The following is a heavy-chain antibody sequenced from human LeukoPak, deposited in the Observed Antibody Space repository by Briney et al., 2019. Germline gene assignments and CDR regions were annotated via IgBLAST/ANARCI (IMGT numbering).Heavy chain of an antibody. CDR1: GGTFSSYA. CDR2: IIPIFGTA. D-gene: IGHD1-26*01. Sequence: RASVKVSCKASGGTFSSYAISWVRQAPGQGLEWMGGIIPIFGTANYAQKFQGRVTITADESTSTAYMELSSLRSEDTAVYYCARMVGATITYDAFDIWGQGTMVTVSS. J-gene: IGHJ3*02. CDR3: ARMVGATITYDAFDI. V-gene: IGHV1-69*13.